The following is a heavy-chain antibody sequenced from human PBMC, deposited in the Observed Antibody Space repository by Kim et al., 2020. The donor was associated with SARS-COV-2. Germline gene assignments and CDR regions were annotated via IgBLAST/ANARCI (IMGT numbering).Heavy chain of an antibody. J-gene: IGHJ6*02. CDR2: IRSSSSYI. D-gene: IGHD5-12*01. Sequence: GGSLRLSCAASGFTFSSYSMNWVRQAPGKGLEWVSSIRSSSSYIYYADSVKGRFTISRDNAKNSLYLQMNSLRAEDTAVYYCARDHTIVATIVDYYYYGMDVWGQGTTVTVSS. CDR3: ARDHTIVATIVDYYYYGMDV. CDR1: GFTFSSYS. V-gene: IGHV3-21*01.